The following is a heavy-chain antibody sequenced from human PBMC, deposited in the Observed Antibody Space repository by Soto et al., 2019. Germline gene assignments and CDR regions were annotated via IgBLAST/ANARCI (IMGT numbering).Heavy chain of an antibody. CDR3: ARDMVQDDIGGDYGMDV. CDR1: GYTFTSYG. Sequence: QVQLVQSGAEVKKPGASVKVFCKASGYTFTSYGISWVRQAPGQGREWMGWISAYNGNTNYAQKLQGRVTMTTDTSTSTAYMELRSLRSDDTAVYYCARDMVQDDIGGDYGMDVWGQGTTVTVSS. J-gene: IGHJ6*02. V-gene: IGHV1-18*01. D-gene: IGHD3-9*01. CDR2: ISAYNGNT.